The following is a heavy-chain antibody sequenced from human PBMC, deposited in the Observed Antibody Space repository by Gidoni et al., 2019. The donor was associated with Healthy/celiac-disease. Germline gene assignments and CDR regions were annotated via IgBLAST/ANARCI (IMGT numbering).Heavy chain of an antibody. J-gene: IGHJ4*02. CDR3: ASSTPSSWRH. CDR2: INHSGST. CDR1: GGSFSGYY. V-gene: IGHV4-34*01. Sequence: QVQLQQWGAGLLKPSGTLSLTCAVYGGSFSGYYWSWIRQPPGKGLEWIGEINHSGSTNYNPSLKSRVTISVDTSKNQFSLKLSSVTAADTAVYYCASSTPSSWRHWGQGTLVTVSS. D-gene: IGHD6-13*01.